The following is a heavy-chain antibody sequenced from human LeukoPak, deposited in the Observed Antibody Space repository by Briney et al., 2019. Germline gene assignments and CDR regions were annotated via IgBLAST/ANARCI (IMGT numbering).Heavy chain of an antibody. J-gene: IGHJ4*02. D-gene: IGHD4/OR15-4a*01. CDR1: GFTVSSNY. CDR3: ARRAGAYSHPYDY. V-gene: IGHV3-53*01. CDR2: INGNGGST. Sequence: GGSLRLSCAASGFTVSSNYMSWVRQVPGKGLEWVSGINGNGGSTYNADSVKGRFTISRDNSKNTLYLQMNSLRAGDTAVYYCARRAGAYSHPYDYWGQGTLVTVSS.